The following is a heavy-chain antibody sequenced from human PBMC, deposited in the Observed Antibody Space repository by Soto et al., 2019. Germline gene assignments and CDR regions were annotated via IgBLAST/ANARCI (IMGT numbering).Heavy chain of an antibody. V-gene: IGHV3-23*01. J-gene: IGHJ5*02. CDR2: LNGNGDHT. D-gene: IGHD2-2*01. Sequence: EVQLLESGGDLVRPGGSLKLSCEGSGFSFGKHGMSWVRQAPGKGLEWVAGLNGNGDHTYYTVSVRGRFTISRDNPKNTVFLQMNSLRVDDTGVYYCSRLPTLVAPAALILATWGQGTRVTVSS. CDR1: GFSFGKHG. CDR3: SRLPTLVAPAALILAT.